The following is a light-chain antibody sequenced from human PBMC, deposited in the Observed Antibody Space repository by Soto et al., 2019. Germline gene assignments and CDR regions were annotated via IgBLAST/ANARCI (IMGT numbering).Light chain of an antibody. CDR3: QQSYSTPRT. V-gene: IGKV1-39*01. J-gene: IGKJ1*01. CDR2: AAS. Sequence: DIQMTQSPSSLSASVGDRVTITCRASQFINKYLSWYQQKPGKVPKLLINAASTLQSGVPSRFSGSGSGTDFTLTISSLQPEDFATYYCQQSYSTPRTCGQGTKGDIK. CDR1: QFINKY.